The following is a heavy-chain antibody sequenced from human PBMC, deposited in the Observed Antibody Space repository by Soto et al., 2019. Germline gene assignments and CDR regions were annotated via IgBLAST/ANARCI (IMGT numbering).Heavy chain of an antibody. Sequence: PGGSLRVSCAASGFTFSGSAMHWVRQASGKGLEWVGRIRSKANSYATAYAASVKGRFTISRDDSKNTAYLQMNSLKTEDTAVHYCTRRPGGGYYGMDVWGQGTTVTVSS. D-gene: IGHD3-10*01. J-gene: IGHJ6*02. CDR1: GFTFSGSA. V-gene: IGHV3-73*01. CDR3: TRRPGGGYYGMDV. CDR2: IRSKANSYAT.